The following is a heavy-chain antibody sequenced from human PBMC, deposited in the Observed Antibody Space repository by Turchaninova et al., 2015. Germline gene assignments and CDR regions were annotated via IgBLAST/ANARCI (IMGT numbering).Heavy chain of an antibody. V-gene: IGHV3-74*01. CDR2: IKGDGRTT. J-gene: IGHJ4*02. CDR3: VSLVVTADVAFDY. D-gene: IGHD2-21*02. Sequence: EVQLVESGRDLVQPGGFLRLSCAASGFTFWKYWMHWVRQGPGKGLVWVSRIKGDGRTTSYADSVKGRFSISRDNAKNTLYLQMNSLRAEDTAVYYCVSLVVTADVAFDYWGQGTLVTVSS. CDR1: GFTFWKYW.